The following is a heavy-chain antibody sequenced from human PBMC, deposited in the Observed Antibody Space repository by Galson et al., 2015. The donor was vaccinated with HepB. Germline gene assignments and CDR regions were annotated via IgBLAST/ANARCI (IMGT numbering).Heavy chain of an antibody. Sequence: ETLSLTCTVSGGSISSYYWSWIRQPPGKGLEWIGYIYYSGSTNYNPSLKSRVTISVDTSKNQFSLKLSSVTAADTAVYYCARDRGGRLAVADPDAFDIWGQGTMVTVSS. CDR1: GGSISSYY. CDR2: IYYSGST. D-gene: IGHD6-19*01. V-gene: IGHV4-59*01. CDR3: ARDRGGRLAVADPDAFDI. J-gene: IGHJ3*02.